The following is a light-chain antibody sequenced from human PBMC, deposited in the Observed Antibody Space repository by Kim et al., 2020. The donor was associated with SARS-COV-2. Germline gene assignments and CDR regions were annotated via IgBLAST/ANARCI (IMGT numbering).Light chain of an antibody. Sequence: CPGERATLSCRASQSVASTSLGWYQKRPGQAPRLLIYSTSKRATGIPDRFSGSGSGTDFTLTISRLEAEDFAVYYCQQYGSSPRTFGQGTKVDIK. CDR1: QSVASTS. V-gene: IGKV3-20*01. CDR3: QQYGSSPRT. CDR2: STS. J-gene: IGKJ1*01.